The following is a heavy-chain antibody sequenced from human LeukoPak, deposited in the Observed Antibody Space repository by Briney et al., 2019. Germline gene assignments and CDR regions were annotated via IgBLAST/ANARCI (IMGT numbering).Heavy chain of an antibody. CDR2: ISWNSGSI. CDR3: ARTYSSSWYVAFDI. D-gene: IGHD6-13*01. Sequence: GRSLRLSCAASGFTFDDYAMHWVRQAPGKGLEWVSGISWNSGSIGYADSVKGRFTISRDNAKNSLYLQMNSLRAEDMALYYCARTYSSSWYVAFDIWGQGTMVTVSS. CDR1: GFTFDDYA. J-gene: IGHJ3*02. V-gene: IGHV3-9*03.